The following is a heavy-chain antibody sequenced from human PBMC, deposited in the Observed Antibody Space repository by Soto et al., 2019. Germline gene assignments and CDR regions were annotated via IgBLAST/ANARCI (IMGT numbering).Heavy chain of an antibody. D-gene: IGHD6-13*01. V-gene: IGHV1-69*01. J-gene: IGHJ4*02. CDR3: ASGASRWYPYFFDS. Sequence: QAQVVQSGAEVRKPGSSVKLSCKASEGTFNSYAIARVRQAPGQGLEWMGGIIPYYNTLNYAQKFQDRVTITADDSTNTVYMELSSLRSDDTAVYFCASGASRWYPYFFDSWAQGTLVTVSS. CDR2: IIPYYNTL. CDR1: EGTFNSYA.